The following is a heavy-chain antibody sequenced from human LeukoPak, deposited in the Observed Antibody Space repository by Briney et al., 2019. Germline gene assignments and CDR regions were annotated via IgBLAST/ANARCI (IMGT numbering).Heavy chain of an antibody. CDR2: INPNSGDT. CDR3: ARDGGGYCTNGVCFLHRNWFDP. Sequence: ASVKVSCKASGYTFTGYYMHWVRQAPGQGLEWMGWINPNSGDTNYAQKFQGRVTMTRDTSISTAYMELSRLRSDDTAVYYCARDGGGYCTNGVCFLHRNWFDPWGQGTLVTVSS. D-gene: IGHD2-8*01. V-gene: IGHV1-2*02. J-gene: IGHJ5*02. CDR1: GYTFTGYY.